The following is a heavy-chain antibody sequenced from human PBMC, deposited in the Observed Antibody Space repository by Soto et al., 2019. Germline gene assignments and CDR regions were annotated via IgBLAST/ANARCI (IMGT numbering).Heavy chain of an antibody. D-gene: IGHD2-2*02. CDR2: IIPLLGIA. Sequence: QVQLVQSGAEVKKPGSSVKVSCKASGGTFSSYTISWVRQAPGQGLEWMGRIIPLLGIANYAQKFQGRVTITADKSTSKAYMKLSSLRSEDTAVYYCAMEYCSSTSCYRDYWGQGTLVTVSS. CDR1: GGTFSSYT. CDR3: AMEYCSSTSCYRDY. V-gene: IGHV1-69*02. J-gene: IGHJ4*02.